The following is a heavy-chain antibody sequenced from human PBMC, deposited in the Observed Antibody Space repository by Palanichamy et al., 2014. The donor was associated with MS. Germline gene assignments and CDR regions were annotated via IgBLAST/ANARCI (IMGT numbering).Heavy chain of an antibody. V-gene: IGHV3-23*01. J-gene: IGHJ6*02. CDR3: TKARSPEQWLVRNYYYYYSMDV. CDR1: GFTFSNYA. CDR2: ISGSADRT. D-gene: IGHD6-19*01. Sequence: EVQLLESGGGLVQPGGSLRLSCAASGFTFSNYAMSWVRQAPGKGLEWVSSISGSADRTDYADSVKGRFTISRDNSNNTLCLQMNSLRAEDTAVYYCTKARSPEQWLVRNYYYYYSMDVWGQGTTVTVS.